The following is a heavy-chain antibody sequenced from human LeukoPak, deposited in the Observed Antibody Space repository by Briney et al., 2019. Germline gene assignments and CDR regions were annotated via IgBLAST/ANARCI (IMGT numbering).Heavy chain of an antibody. CDR1: GGSISSSGYS. J-gene: IGHJ5*02. CDR3: ARHEYSGSYYGLSWFDP. CDR2: IYYSGST. Sequence: SETLSLTCTVSGGSISSSGYSWGWFRQPPGKGLEWIASIYYSGSTYYNPSLKSRVTISVDTSKNQLSLKLSSLTAADTAVYYCARHEYSGSYYGLSWFDPWGQGTLVTVSP. V-gene: IGHV4-39*01. D-gene: IGHD1-26*01.